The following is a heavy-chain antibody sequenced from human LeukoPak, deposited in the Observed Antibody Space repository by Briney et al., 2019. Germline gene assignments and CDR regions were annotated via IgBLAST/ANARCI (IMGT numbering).Heavy chain of an antibody. V-gene: IGHV4-59*01. D-gene: IGHD6-13*01. CDR2: IYYSGNT. CDR3: ARVYYSNSYDYWYFDL. J-gene: IGHJ2*01. Sequence: SETLSLTCTVSGGSISGYYWNWIRQPPGKGLEWIGYIYYSGNTNYNPSLKSRVTISLDTSKNQFSLKLSSVTAADTAVYYCARVYYSNSYDYWYFDLWGRGTLVTVSS. CDR1: GGSISGYY.